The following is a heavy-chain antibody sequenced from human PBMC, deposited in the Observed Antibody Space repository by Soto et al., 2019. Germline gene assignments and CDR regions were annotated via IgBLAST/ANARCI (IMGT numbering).Heavy chain of an antibody. CDR3: ARDRGAVTGQYFDY. V-gene: IGHV3-11*05. J-gene: IGHJ4*02. D-gene: IGHD6-19*01. Sequence: QVQLEESGGGLVKPGGSLRLSCAASGFTFSAVYMSWIRQAPNKGLEYISYISSSGTSANYADSVKGRFTISRDNAKNSLYLHINSLRAEDTAVYYCARDRGAVTGQYFDYWGQGALVTVAS. CDR1: GFTFSAVY. CDR2: ISSSGTSA.